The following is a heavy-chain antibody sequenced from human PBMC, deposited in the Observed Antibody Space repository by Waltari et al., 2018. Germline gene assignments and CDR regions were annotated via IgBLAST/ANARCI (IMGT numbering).Heavy chain of an antibody. CDR1: GFTFSSYA. J-gene: IGHJ5*02. Sequence: EVQLLESGGGLVQPGGSLRLSCAASGFTFSSYAMSWVRQAPGKGLEWVSVIDSGGSTYTADSCKGRFTISREDSKNTLYLQMNSLRAEDTAVYYCAKVPSHDFWSGYFTWGQGTLVTVSS. CDR2: IDSGGST. V-gene: IGHV3-23*03. CDR3: AKVPSHDFWSGYFT. D-gene: IGHD3-3*01.